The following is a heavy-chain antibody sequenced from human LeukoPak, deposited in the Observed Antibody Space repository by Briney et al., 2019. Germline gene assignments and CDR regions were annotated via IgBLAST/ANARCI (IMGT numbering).Heavy chain of an antibody. CDR1: GFTFSSYE. Sequence: PGGSLRLSCAASGFTFSSYEMNWVRQAPGKGLEWVSYISSSGSTTYYADSVKGRFTISRDNSKSTLSLQMNSLRAEDTAIYYCATYRQVLLPFESWGQGTLVTVSS. V-gene: IGHV3-48*03. J-gene: IGHJ4*02. D-gene: IGHD2-8*02. CDR3: ATYRQVLLPFES. CDR2: ISSSGSTT.